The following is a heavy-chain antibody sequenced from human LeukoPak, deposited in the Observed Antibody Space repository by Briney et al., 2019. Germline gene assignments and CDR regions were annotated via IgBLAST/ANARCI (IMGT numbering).Heavy chain of an antibody. CDR1: GGSISSSSYY. J-gene: IGHJ5*02. CDR2: IYYSGNT. V-gene: IGHV4-39*01. CDR3: ARLPSSSWLNWFDP. D-gene: IGHD6-13*01. Sequence: SETLSLTCTVSGGSISSSSYYWGWIRQPPGKGLEWIGSIYYSGNTYYNPSLKSRVTVSVDTSKDQFSLKLNSVTAADTAVYYCARLPSSSWLNWFDPWGQGTLVTVSS.